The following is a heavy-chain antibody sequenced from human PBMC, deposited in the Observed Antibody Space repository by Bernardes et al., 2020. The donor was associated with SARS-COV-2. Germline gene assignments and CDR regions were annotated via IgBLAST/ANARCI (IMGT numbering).Heavy chain of an antibody. Sequence: SETLSLTCTVSGGSISSSSYYWGWIRQPPGKGLEWIGSIYYSGSTYYNPSLKSRVTISVDTSKNQFSLKLSSVTAADTAVYYCARVDCGGDCYYFDYWGQGTLVTVSS. V-gene: IGHV4-39*01. J-gene: IGHJ4*02. CDR3: ARVDCGGDCYYFDY. CDR1: GGSISSSSYY. D-gene: IGHD2-21*02. CDR2: IYYSGST.